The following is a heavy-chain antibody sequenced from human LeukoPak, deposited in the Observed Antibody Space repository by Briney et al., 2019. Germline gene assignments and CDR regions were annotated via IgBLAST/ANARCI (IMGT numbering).Heavy chain of an antibody. V-gene: IGHV4-34*01. Sequence: PSETLSLTCAVYGGSFSGYYWSWIRQPPGKGLEWIGEINHSGSTNYNPSLKSRVTISVDTSKNQFSLKLSSVTAADTAVYYCARGRAAAWYFDLWGRGTLVTVSS. D-gene: IGHD6-13*01. CDR2: INHSGST. CDR1: GGSFSGYY. CDR3: ARGRAAAWYFDL. J-gene: IGHJ2*01.